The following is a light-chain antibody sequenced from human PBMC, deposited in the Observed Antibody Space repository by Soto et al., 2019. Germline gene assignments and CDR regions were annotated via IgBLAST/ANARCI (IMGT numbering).Light chain of an antibody. CDR1: SSDVGAYKH. J-gene: IGLJ3*02. CDR3: SSYTTSSTVV. V-gene: IGLV2-14*03. Sequence: QSALTQPASVSGSPGQSITISWTGSSSDVGAYKHVSWYQQHPGKAPKLIIYDVSDRPPGISNRFSGSKSGNTASLTISGVQADDEGDYYCSSYTTSSTVVFGGGTQLTVL. CDR2: DVS.